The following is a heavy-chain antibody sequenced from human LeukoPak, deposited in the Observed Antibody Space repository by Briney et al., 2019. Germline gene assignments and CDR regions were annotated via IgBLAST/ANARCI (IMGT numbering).Heavy chain of an antibody. CDR1: GFTFSSYA. D-gene: IGHD3-22*01. Sequence: GGSLRLSCAASGFTFSSYAMSWVRQAPGKGLEWVSGISGSGGNTYYADSVKGRFTISRDNSKNTLYLQMNSSRAEDTAVYYCAKGPRSALYDTKFDPWGQGTLVTVSS. J-gene: IGHJ5*02. V-gene: IGHV3-23*01. CDR2: ISGSGGNT. CDR3: AKGPRSALYDTKFDP.